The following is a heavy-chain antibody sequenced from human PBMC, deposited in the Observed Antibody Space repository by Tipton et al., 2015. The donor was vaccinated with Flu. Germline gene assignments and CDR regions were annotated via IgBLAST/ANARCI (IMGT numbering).Heavy chain of an antibody. CDR1: GVSISSGGYS. V-gene: IGHV4-30-2*01. Sequence: LRLSCAVSGVSISSGGYSWSWIRQPPGKGLEWIGYIYHTGRTYYNPSLKSRVTISVDRSKNQVSLMLSSVTAADTAVYYCARGRYCSSGTCDAFDIWGHGTMVTVSS. J-gene: IGHJ3*02. D-gene: IGHD2-15*01. CDR2: IYHTGRT. CDR3: ARGRYCSSGTCDAFDI.